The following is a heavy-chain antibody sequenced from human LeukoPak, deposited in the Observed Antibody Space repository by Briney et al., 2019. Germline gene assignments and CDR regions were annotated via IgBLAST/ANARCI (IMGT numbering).Heavy chain of an antibody. V-gene: IGHV4-4*07. CDR1: GGSISSYY. D-gene: IGHD7-27*01. Sequence: PSETLSLTCTVSGGSISSYYWSWIRQPAGKGLEWIGRIYTSASTNYNPSLRSRVTMSVDTSKNQFSLKLSSVTAADTAVYYCARGGNWGSEFDPWGQGTLVTVSS. CDR2: IYTSAST. CDR3: ARGGNWGSEFDP. J-gene: IGHJ5*02.